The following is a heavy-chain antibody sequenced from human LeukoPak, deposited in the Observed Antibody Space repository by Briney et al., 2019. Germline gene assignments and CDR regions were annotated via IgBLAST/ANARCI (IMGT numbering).Heavy chain of an antibody. CDR3: IRGTVGAPGNDY. V-gene: IGHV3-74*01. J-gene: IGHJ4*02. CDR2: IDTDGSFT. Sequence: GGSLRLSCAASGFTFSSYWMHWVRQAPGKGLVWVSRIDTDGSFTSYADSVRGRFTISRDNAKNTLYLQMSSLRAEDTAVYYCIRGTVGAPGNDYWGQGTLVTVSP. D-gene: IGHD1-26*01. CDR1: GFTFSSYW.